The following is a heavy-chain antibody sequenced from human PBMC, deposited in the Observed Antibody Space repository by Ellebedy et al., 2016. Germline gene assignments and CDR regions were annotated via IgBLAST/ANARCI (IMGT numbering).Heavy chain of an antibody. CDR1: GFTLSGYW. J-gene: IGHJ4*02. Sequence: GESLKISXAASGFTLSGYWMSWVRQAPGKGLEWVSSISGSGGSTYHADSVRGRFTISRDNSKNTLYLQMNSLRAEDTALYYCAKHLKSLVRAHDYWGQGTLVTVSS. CDR2: ISGSGGST. V-gene: IGHV3-23*01. D-gene: IGHD3-10*01. CDR3: AKHLKSLVRAHDY.